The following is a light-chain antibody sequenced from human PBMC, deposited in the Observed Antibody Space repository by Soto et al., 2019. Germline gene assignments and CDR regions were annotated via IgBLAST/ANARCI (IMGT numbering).Light chain of an antibody. CDR2: DAS. Sequence: EIVMTQSPATLSVSPGETATLSCRASQSVNSNLAWYQQKPGQAPRLLISDASTRAAGLPARFSGSGSGTEFTLTISSLQSEDFAVYSCQQANNWPKTFGKGTKV. CDR3: QQANNWPKT. CDR1: QSVNSN. J-gene: IGKJ1*01. V-gene: IGKV3-15*01.